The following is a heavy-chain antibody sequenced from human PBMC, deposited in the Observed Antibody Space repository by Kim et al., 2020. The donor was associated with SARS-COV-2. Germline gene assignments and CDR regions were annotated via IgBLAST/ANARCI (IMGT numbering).Heavy chain of an antibody. V-gene: IGHV1-46*01. CDR3: ARSKSQYSYGQYYFDY. D-gene: IGHD5-18*01. CDR1: GYTFTSYY. Sequence: ASVKVSCKASGYTFTSYYMHWVRQAPGQGLEWMGIINPSGGSTSYAQKFQGRVTMTRDTSTSTVYMELSSLRSEDTAVYYCARSKSQYSYGQYYFDYWGQGTLVTVSS. CDR2: INPSGGST. J-gene: IGHJ4*02.